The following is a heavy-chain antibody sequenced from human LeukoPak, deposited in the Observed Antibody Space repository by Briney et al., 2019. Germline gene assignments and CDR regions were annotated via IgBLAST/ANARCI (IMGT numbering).Heavy chain of an antibody. CDR3: XXXXXXXXYYDX. V-gene: IGHV4-59*01. J-gene: IGHJ4*01. Sequence: SETLSLTCTVPGGSINNLFWTWIRQPPGKGLEWIGYFSYSGGTTYNPSLKSRVTISIDTSKNQFSLNLNSVTAADTAVYYCXXXXXXXXYYDXXXXGXLVTVSX. CDR2: FSYSGGT. CDR1: GGSINNLF.